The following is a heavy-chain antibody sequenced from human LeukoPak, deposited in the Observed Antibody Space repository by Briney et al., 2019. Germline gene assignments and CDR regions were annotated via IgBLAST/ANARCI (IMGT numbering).Heavy chain of an antibody. J-gene: IGHJ4*02. CDR3: ARGDDFCFDY. D-gene: IGHD3-3*01. Sequence: GGSLRLSCSASGFTFSSYAMHWVRQAPGKGLEWVSYISSSGSTIYYADSVKGRFTISRDNAKNSLYLQMNSLRAEDTAVYYCARGDDFCFDYWGQGTLVTVSS. CDR2: ISSSGSTI. V-gene: IGHV3-48*03. CDR1: GFTFSSYA.